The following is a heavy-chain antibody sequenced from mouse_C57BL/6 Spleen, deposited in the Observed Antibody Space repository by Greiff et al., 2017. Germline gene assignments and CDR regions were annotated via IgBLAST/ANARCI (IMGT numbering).Heavy chain of an antibody. V-gene: IGHV2-3*01. CDR1: GFSLTSYG. Sequence: VQRVESGPGLVAPSQSLSITCTVSGFSLTSYGVSWVRQPPGKGLEWLGVIWGDGSTNYHSALISRLSISKDNSKSQVFLKLNSLQTDDTATYHCAKDAGLYDYPSGDYWGQGTSVTVSS. CDR3: AKDAGLYDYPSGDY. CDR2: IWGDGST. D-gene: IGHD2-4*01. J-gene: IGHJ4*01.